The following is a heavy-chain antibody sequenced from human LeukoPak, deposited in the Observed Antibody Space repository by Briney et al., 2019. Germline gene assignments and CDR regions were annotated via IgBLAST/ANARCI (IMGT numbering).Heavy chain of an antibody. CDR2: IKQDGSEK. D-gene: IGHD3-22*01. J-gene: IGHJ4*02. CDR3: ARGHYYDSSGYLDRLDY. CDR1: GFTFSSCA. V-gene: IGHV3-7*01. Sequence: PGGSLRLSCAASGFTFSSCAMHWVRQAPGKGLEWVANIKQDGSEKYYVDSVKGRFTISRDNAKNSLYLQMNSLRAEDTAVYYCARGHYYDSSGYLDRLDYWGQGTLVTVSS.